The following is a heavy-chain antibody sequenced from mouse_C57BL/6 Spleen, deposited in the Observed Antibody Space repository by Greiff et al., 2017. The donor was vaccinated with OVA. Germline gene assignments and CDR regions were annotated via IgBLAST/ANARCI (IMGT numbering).Heavy chain of an antibody. CDR1: GYTFTSYW. Sequence: VQLQQSGTELVKPGASVKLSCKASGYTFTSYWMHWVKQRPGQGLEWIGNINPSNGGTNYNEKFKSKATLTVDKSSSTAYMQLSSLTSEDSAVYYCAREDYYGPNWYFDVWGTGTTVTVSS. D-gene: IGHD1-1*01. J-gene: IGHJ1*03. CDR2: INPSNGGT. V-gene: IGHV1-53*01. CDR3: AREDYYGPNWYFDV.